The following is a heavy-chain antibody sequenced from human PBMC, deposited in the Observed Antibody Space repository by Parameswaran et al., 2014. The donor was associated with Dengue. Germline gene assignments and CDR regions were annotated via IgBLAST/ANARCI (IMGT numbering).Heavy chain of an antibody. CDR2: IYSGGST. J-gene: IGHJ4*02. CDR3: ARAGGYYYGSGSYYNGAFDY. D-gene: IGHD3-10*01. V-gene: IGHV3-53*01. Sequence: WIRQPPGKGLEWVSVIYSGGSTYYADSVKGRFTISRDNSKNTLYLQMNSLRAEDTAVYYCARAGGYYYGSGSYYNGAFDYWGQGTLVTVSS.